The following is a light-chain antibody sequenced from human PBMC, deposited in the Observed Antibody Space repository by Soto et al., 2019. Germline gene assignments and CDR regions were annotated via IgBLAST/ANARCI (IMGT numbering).Light chain of an antibody. CDR3: QQSYSGPVT. Sequence: IQLTQSPSSLSASVGARVPITCRASQGISSYLAWYQQKPGKAPKLLIYDASTLQSGVPSRFSGSGSGTDFTLTISSLQPEDFATYYCQQSYSGPVTFGQGTRLEIK. J-gene: IGKJ5*01. V-gene: IGKV1-9*01. CDR2: DAS. CDR1: QGISSY.